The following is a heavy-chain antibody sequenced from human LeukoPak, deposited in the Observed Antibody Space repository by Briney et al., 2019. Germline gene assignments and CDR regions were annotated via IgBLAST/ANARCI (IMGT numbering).Heavy chain of an antibody. CDR1: GYTFTSYG. CDR3: ARDSYYYDSSGYYYYFDY. V-gene: IGHV1-18*01. Sequence: GASVKVSCKASGYTFTSYGISWVRQAPGQGLEWMGWISAYNGNTNYAQKLQGRVTMTTDTSTSTAYMELRSLRSDDTAVYYCARDSYYYDSSGYYYYFDYWGQGTLVTVSS. D-gene: IGHD3-22*01. CDR2: ISAYNGNT. J-gene: IGHJ4*02.